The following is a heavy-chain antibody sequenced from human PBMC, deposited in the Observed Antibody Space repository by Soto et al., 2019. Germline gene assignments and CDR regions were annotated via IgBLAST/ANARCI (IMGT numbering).Heavy chain of an antibody. J-gene: IGHJ5*02. CDR1: GYTFTSYG. CDR3: VRRHVSATGIDWFDP. CDR2: INAANGDT. D-gene: IGHD6-13*01. Sequence: QVQLVQSGTEVKKPGASVKVSCKASGYTFTSYGIHWVRQAPGQRLEGMGWINAANGDTKYSPKFQGRVTITRDTSASTAYMELISLRSEDTAVYYCVRRHVSATGIDWFDPWGQGTLVTVSS. V-gene: IGHV1-3*01.